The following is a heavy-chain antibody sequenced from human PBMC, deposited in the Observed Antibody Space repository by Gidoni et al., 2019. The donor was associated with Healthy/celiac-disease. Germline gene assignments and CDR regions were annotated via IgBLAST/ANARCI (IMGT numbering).Heavy chain of an antibody. D-gene: IGHD2-15*01. Sequence: QVQLVQSGAEVKKPGASVKVSCKASGYTFTSYDMHWVRQAPGPGLEWMGIINPSGGSTSYAKKFQGRVTMTRDTSTSTVYMELSSLRSEDTAVYYCATGRGVVVAAPIDYWGQGTLVTVSS. V-gene: IGHV1-46*01. CDR3: ATGRGVVVAAPIDY. CDR2: INPSGGST. J-gene: IGHJ4*02. CDR1: GYTFTSYD.